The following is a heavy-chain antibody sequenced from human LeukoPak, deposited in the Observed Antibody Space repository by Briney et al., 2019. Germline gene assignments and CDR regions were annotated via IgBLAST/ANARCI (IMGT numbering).Heavy chain of an antibody. Sequence: ETLSLTCTVSGGSISSSSYYWGWIRQPPGKGLEWIGSIYYSGSTYYNPSLKSRVTISVDTSKNQFSLKLSSVTAADTAVYYCARARNRGGDSSGWYMDYYYYMDVWGKGTTVTVSS. CDR2: IYYSGST. CDR3: ARARNRGGDSSGWYMDYYYYMDV. D-gene: IGHD6-19*01. CDR1: GGSISSSSYY. J-gene: IGHJ6*03. V-gene: IGHV4-39*07.